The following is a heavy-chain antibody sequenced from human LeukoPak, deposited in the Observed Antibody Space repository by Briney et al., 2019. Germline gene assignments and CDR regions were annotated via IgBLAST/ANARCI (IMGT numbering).Heavy chain of an antibody. CDR3: AKDDSSGYSYYFDY. V-gene: IGHV3-23*01. CDR1: GFTFNSYA. J-gene: IGHJ4*02. CDR2: ISGSGGST. D-gene: IGHD3-22*01. Sequence: GGSLRPSCAASGFTFNSYAMNWVRQAPGKGLEWVSTISGSGGSTYYADSVRGRFTISRDNSKNTLYLQMNSLRAEDTAVYYCAKDDSSGYSYYFDYWGQGTLVTVSS.